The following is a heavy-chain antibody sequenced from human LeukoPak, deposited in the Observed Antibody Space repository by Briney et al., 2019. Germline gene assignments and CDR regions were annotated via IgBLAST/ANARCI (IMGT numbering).Heavy chain of an antibody. CDR1: GGSFSGYY. CDR3: AGSRLAADY. CDR2: INHSGST. J-gene: IGHJ4*02. V-gene: IGHV4-34*01. D-gene: IGHD6-19*01. Sequence: KTSETLSLTCAVYGGSFSGYYWSWIRQPPGKGLEWIGEINHSGSTNYNPSLKSRVTISVDTSKNQFSLKLSSVTAADTAVYYCAGSRLAADYWGQGTLVTVSS.